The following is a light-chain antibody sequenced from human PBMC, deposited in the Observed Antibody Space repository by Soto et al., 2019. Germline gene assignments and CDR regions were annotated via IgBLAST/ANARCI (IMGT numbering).Light chain of an antibody. CDR2: DAS. Sequence: EIVLTQSPATLSLSPGERATLSCRASQGVRSHLVWYQQKPGQAPRLLIYDASNRATGIPARFSGSGSGTDFTLTISSLEPEDFAVYYCQHRANWPITFGGGTKVEIK. J-gene: IGKJ4*01. CDR3: QHRANWPIT. CDR1: QGVRSH. V-gene: IGKV3-11*01.